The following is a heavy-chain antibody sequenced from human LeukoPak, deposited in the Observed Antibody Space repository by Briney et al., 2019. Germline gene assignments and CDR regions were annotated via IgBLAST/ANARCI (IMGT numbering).Heavy chain of an antibody. Sequence: SETLSLTCTVSGYSISSDYYWGWIRQPPGKGLEWIGSIYHSGSTYYNPSLKSRVTISVDTPKNQFSLKLSSVTAADTAVYYCARGVARSSKFHFSYYFDYWGQGTLVTVSS. J-gene: IGHJ4*02. CDR1: GYSISSDYY. CDR3: ARGVARSSKFHFSYYFDY. D-gene: IGHD6-6*01. V-gene: IGHV4-38-2*02. CDR2: IYHSGST.